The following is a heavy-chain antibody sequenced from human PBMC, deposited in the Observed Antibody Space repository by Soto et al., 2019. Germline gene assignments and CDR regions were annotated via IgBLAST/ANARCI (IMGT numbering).Heavy chain of an antibody. J-gene: IGHJ4*02. Sequence: EVQLLESGGGLVQPGGSLRLSCAASGFTFSSYAMSWVRQAPGKGLEWVSAISGSGGSTYYADSVKGRFTISRDNSKNTLYLQMNGLRAVDTGAYYCAYSSTPFDYWGQGTLVTVSS. V-gene: IGHV3-23*01. CDR2: ISGSGGST. CDR1: GFTFSSYA. CDR3: AYSSTPFDY. D-gene: IGHD6-13*01.